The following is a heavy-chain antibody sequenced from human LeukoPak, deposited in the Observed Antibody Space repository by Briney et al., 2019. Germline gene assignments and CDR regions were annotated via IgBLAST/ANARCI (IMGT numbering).Heavy chain of an antibody. J-gene: IGHJ4*02. CDR3: ARAQPGLWIAAGGIEDY. CDR2: INPSGGST. D-gene: IGHD6-13*01. V-gene: IGHV1-46*01. Sequence: GGSLRLSCAASGFTFSSYGMHWVRQAPGQGLEWLGIINPSGGSTSYAQKFQGRVTMTRDTSTSTVYMELSSLRSEDTAVHYCARAQPGLWIAAGGIEDYWGQGTLSPSPQ. CDR1: GFTFSSYG.